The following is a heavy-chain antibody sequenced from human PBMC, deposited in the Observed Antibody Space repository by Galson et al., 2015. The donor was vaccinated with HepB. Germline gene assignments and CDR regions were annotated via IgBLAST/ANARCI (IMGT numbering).Heavy chain of an antibody. CDR2: IDPSGDGT. CDR1: GYTFTRYK. Sequence: SVKVSCKASGYTFTRYKMHWVRQAPGQGLEWMGIIDPSGDGTTYAQKFQGRVTMTSDTSKNSLYLQMNSLRAEDTAVYYCARIRVSGDYDFWSGFYIPDDYWGQGTLVTVSS. D-gene: IGHD3-3*01. CDR3: ARIRVSGDYDFWSGFYIPDDY. J-gene: IGHJ4*02. V-gene: IGHV1-46*01.